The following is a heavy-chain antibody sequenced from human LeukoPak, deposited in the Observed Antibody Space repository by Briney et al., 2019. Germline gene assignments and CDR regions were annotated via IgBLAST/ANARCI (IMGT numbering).Heavy chain of an antibody. CDR3: ARGRGGGSYDP. CDR2: INPNSGGT. CDR1: GYTVTSYY. D-gene: IGHD2-15*01. Sequence: ASVKVSCKASGYTVTSYYIHWVRQAPGQGLEWMGWINPNSGGTTYGQRFQGRVTMTSDTSISTVYMELNRLTSDDSAVYYCARGRGGGSYDPWGQGTLVTVSS. J-gene: IGHJ5*02. V-gene: IGHV1-2*02.